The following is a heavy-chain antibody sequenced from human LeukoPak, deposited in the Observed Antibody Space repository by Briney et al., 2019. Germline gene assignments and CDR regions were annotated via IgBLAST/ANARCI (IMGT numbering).Heavy chain of an antibody. Sequence: PGGSLRLSCAASGFTFSAYAMIWVRQAPGKGLEWVSGSSGSGASTYYSDPVKGWFTISRDNSKNTLYLQMNSLRAEDTAVYYCAKLITMFHQLDYWGQGTLVTVSS. V-gene: IGHV3-23*01. CDR3: AKLITMFHQLDY. D-gene: IGHD3-10*02. CDR2: SSGSGAST. CDR1: GFTFSAYA. J-gene: IGHJ4*02.